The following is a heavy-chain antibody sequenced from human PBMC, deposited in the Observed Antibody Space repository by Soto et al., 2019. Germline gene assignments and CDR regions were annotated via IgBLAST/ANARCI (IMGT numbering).Heavy chain of an antibody. CDR3: ARSAARSSYFDY. D-gene: IGHD6-6*01. J-gene: IGHJ4*02. V-gene: IGHV3-21*01. CDR1: GFTFSSYS. CDR2: ISSSSSYI. Sequence: PGGSLRLSCAASGFTFSSYSMNWVRQAPGKGLEWVSSISSSSSYIYYADSVKGRFTISRDNAKNSLYLQMNSLRAEDTAVYYCARSAARSSYFDYWGQGTLVTVSS.